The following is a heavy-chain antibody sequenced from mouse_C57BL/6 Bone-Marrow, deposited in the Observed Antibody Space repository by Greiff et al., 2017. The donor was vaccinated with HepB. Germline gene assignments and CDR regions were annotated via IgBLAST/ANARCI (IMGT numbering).Heavy chain of an antibody. Sequence: EVQLQQSGTVLARPGASVKMSCKTSGYTFTSYWMHWVKQRPGQGLEWIGAIYPGNSDTSYNQKLKGKAKLTAVTSASTAYMELSSLTNEDSAVYYCTRDSYLYWYFDVWGTGTTVTVSS. CDR2: IYPGNSDT. J-gene: IGHJ1*03. D-gene: IGHD5-5*01. CDR3: TRDSYLYWYFDV. CDR1: GYTFTSYW. V-gene: IGHV1-5*01.